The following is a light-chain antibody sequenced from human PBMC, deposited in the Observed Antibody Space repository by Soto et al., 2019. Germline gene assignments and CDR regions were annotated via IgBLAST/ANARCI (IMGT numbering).Light chain of an antibody. J-gene: IGKJ1*01. CDR2: DAS. V-gene: IGKV1-5*01. CDR3: QQYNSHST. Sequence: EIQMTQSPSTVSASVGDSVTITCRASQSISSWLAWYQQKPGKAPKLLIYDASSLESGVPSRFSGIGSGTEFTLTISSMKPDDFATYYCQQYNSHSTFGQGTKVDIK. CDR1: QSISSW.